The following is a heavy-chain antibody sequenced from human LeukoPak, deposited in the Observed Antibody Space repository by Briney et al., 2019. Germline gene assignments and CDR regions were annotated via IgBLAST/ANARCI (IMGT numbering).Heavy chain of an antibody. V-gene: IGHV4-59*01. CDR1: GGSISSCY. D-gene: IGHD4-17*01. CDR3: ARASGGDGDYDFGY. CDR2: IYYSGST. Sequence: PSETLSLTCTVSGGSISSCYWSWIRQPPGKGLEWIGYIYYSGSTNYNPSLKSRVTISVDTSKNQFSLKLSSVTAADTAVYYCARASGGDGDYDFGYWGQGTLVTVSS. J-gene: IGHJ4*02.